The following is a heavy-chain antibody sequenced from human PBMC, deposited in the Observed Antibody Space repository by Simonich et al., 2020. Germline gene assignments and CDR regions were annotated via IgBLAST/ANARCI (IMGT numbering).Heavy chain of an antibody. CDR3: ARDREVYGSGSYYNY. V-gene: IGHV3-7*01. D-gene: IGHD3-10*01. CDR1: GFTFSSYW. CDR2: KKQDESEK. Sequence: EVQLVESGGGLVQPGGSLRLSCAASGFTFSSYWMGWVRQDQGKGLEWVANKKQDESEKYYVDSVKGRFTISRDNAKNSLYLQMNSLRAEDTAVYYCARDREVYGSGSYYNYWGQGTLVTVSS. J-gene: IGHJ4*02.